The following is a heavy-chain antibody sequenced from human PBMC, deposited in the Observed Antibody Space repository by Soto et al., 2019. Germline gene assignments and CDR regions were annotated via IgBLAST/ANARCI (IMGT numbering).Heavy chain of an antibody. CDR1: GGSMSSYY. CDR3: ARRGYGPGFPYYYGMDV. V-gene: IGHV4-59*01. D-gene: IGHD3-10*01. CDR2: IYYSGST. Sequence: SETLSITCTVSGGSMSSYYWSWIRQPPGKGLEWIGYIYYSGSTNYNPSLKSRVTMSVDTPKNQFSLKLSSVTAADTAVYYCARRGYGPGFPYYYGMDVWGQGTTVTVSS. J-gene: IGHJ6*02.